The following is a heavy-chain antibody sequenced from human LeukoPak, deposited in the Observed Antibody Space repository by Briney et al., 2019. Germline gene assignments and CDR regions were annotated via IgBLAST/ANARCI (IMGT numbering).Heavy chain of an antibody. CDR1: GFSFNEYA. V-gene: IGHV3-9*01. Sequence: GGSLRLSCEASGFSFNEYAMHWVRQAPGKGLEWVSGINWNSGSIGYADSVKGRFTTSRDNAKNTLFLQMNSLRGEDTAMYYCARVQGGGYRTADSWGQGTLVTVSS. D-gene: IGHD6-25*01. J-gene: IGHJ4*02. CDR2: INWNSGSI. CDR3: ARVQGGGYRTADS.